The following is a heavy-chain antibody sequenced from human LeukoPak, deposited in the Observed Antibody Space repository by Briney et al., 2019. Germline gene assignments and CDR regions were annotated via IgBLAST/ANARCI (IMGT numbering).Heavy chain of an antibody. CDR3: ASFRWGVGFEY. Sequence: SETLSLTCAVYGESFSGYYWTCIRQPPAKGLEWIGEINHSGSTNYSPSLKSRVTISVDTSKTQFSLKLNSVTAADTAVYYCASFRWGVGFEYWGQGTLVTVSS. CDR1: GESFSGYY. D-gene: IGHD3-16*01. CDR2: INHSGST. J-gene: IGHJ4*02. V-gene: IGHV4-34*01.